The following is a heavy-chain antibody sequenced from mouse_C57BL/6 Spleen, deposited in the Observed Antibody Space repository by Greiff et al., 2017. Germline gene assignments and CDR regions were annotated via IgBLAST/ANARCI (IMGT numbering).Heavy chain of an antibody. CDR1: GYTFTSYW. CDR3: ARRGYSYYAMDH. J-gene: IGHJ4*01. V-gene: IGHV1-69*01. CDR2: IDPSASYT. Sequence: QVQLQQPGPELVMPGASVKLSCKASGYTFTSYWMHWVKQRPGQGLEWIGEIDPSASYTNYKQKFKVKSTLTVDKSSSTAYMQLSSLTSEYSAVYYCARRGYSYYAMDHWGQGTSVTVSS. D-gene: IGHD2-3*01.